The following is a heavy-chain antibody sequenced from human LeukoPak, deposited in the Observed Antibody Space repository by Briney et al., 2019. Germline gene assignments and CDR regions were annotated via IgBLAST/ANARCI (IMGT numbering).Heavy chain of an antibody. Sequence: PGGSLRLSCAASGFTFSDYYVSWIRQAPGKGLEWVSYISSSGSTIYYADSVKGRFTISRDNAKNSLYLQMNSLRAEDTAVYYCARVRAAHYGSGSYYNGDAFDIWGQGTMVTVSS. CDR1: GFTFSDYY. J-gene: IGHJ3*02. V-gene: IGHV3-11*01. CDR3: ARVRAAHYGSGSYYNGDAFDI. CDR2: ISSSGSTI. D-gene: IGHD3-10*01.